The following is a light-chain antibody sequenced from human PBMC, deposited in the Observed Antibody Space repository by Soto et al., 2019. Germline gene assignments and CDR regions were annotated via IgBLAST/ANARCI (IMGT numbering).Light chain of an antibody. V-gene: IGKV1-17*03. Sequence: DIQMTQSPSAMSASVGDRVTITCRASQGISDYLAWFQQKPGKVPERLISRASTLQSWVPSRFSGGRSGTEFTPTFSSLQPEDFATYYCLQHDSYPLTFGGGTKVEIK. CDR2: RAS. J-gene: IGKJ4*01. CDR1: QGISDY. CDR3: LQHDSYPLT.